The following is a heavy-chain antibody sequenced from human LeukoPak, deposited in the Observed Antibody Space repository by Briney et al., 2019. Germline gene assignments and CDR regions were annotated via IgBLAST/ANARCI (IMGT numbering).Heavy chain of an antibody. CDR3: TTALDIVVPPAGRAFDI. V-gene: IGHV3-49*04. D-gene: IGHD2-2*01. Sequence: QPGRSLRLSCTASGFTFGDYAMTWVRPAPGKGLEWVGFIRSKASGGTTEYAASVKGRFTISRDDSKSIAYLQVNSLKTEDTAVYYCTTALDIVVPPAGRAFDIWGQGTVVTVSS. CDR1: GFTFGDYA. J-gene: IGHJ3*02. CDR2: IRSKASGGTT.